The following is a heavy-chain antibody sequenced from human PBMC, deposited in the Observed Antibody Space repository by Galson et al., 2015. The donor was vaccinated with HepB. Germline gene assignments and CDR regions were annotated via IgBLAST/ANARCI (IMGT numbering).Heavy chain of an antibody. J-gene: IGHJ6*02. Sequence: SLRLSCAASGFTFTNAWMTWVRQAPGKGLEWVGHIKSKFNSGTTDYAAPVKGRFTISRDDSKNTLYLQMNSLKTEDTAVYYCTTLTAASLGDPYGMDVWGQGTTVTVSS. V-gene: IGHV3-15*01. D-gene: IGHD6-13*01. CDR1: GFTFTNAW. CDR2: IKSKFNSGTT. CDR3: TTLTAASLGDPYGMDV.